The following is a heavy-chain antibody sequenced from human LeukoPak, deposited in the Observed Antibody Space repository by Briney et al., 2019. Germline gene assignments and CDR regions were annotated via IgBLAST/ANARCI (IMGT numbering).Heavy chain of an antibody. Sequence: GGSLRLSCAASGFTFSSYSMNWVRQAPGKGPEWVSSISSSSSYIYYADSVKGRFTISRDNAKNSLYLQMNSLRAEDTAVYYCARWELRKEYAFDIWGQGTMVTVSS. V-gene: IGHV3-21*01. CDR1: GFTFSSYS. CDR2: ISSSSSYI. J-gene: IGHJ3*02. CDR3: ARWELRKEYAFDI. D-gene: IGHD1-26*01.